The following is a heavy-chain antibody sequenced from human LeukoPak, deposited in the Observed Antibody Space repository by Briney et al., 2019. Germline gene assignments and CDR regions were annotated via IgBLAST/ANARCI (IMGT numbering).Heavy chain of an antibody. CDR1: GFTFSSYA. D-gene: IGHD3-9*01. Sequence: GGSLRLSCAASGFTFSSYAMSWVRQAPGKGLEWVSAISGSGGSTYYADSVKGRFTTSRDNSKNTLYLQMNSLRAEDTAVYYCAKDMRFDWTPYYFDYWGQGTPVTVSS. CDR3: AKDMRFDWTPYYFDY. J-gene: IGHJ4*02. V-gene: IGHV3-23*01. CDR2: ISGSGGST.